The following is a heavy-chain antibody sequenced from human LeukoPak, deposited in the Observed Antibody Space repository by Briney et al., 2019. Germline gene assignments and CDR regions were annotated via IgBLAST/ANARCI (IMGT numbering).Heavy chain of an antibody. J-gene: IGHJ4*02. CDR1: GGTFSSYA. Sequence: SVKVSCKASGGTFSSYAISWVRQAPGQGLEWMGGIIPIFGTANYAQKFQGRVTITTDESTSTAYMELSSLRSEDTAVYYCAMSTVTTEDGDYRGQGTLVTVSS. CDR2: IIPIFGTA. V-gene: IGHV1-69*05. CDR3: AMSTVTTEDGDY. D-gene: IGHD4-17*01.